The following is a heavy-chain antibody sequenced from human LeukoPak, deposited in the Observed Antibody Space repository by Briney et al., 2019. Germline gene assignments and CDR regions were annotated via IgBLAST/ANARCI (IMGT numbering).Heavy chain of an antibody. CDR3: AKDIGSSSRYYYGMDG. D-gene: IGHD6-6*01. CDR1: GFTFNDHA. J-gene: IGHJ6*02. Sequence: GGSLRLSCAASGFTFNDHAMHWVRQVPGKGLEWVSRVSWNSGSIDYADSVKGRFTISRDNAMKSLYLQMNSLRAEDTALYYCAKDIGSSSRYYYGMDGWGQGTTVTVSS. V-gene: IGHV3-9*01. CDR2: VSWNSGSI.